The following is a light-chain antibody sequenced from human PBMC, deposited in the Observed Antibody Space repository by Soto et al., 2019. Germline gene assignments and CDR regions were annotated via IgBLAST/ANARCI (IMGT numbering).Light chain of an antibody. CDR2: LSSDGSH. CDR3: QTWDTGARVV. Sequence: QPVLTQSPSASASWGPRANLTGTWAGGPRGYAIAWHQQQPEKGPRYLMKLSSDGSHSKGDGIPDRFSGSSSGAERYLTISSLQSEDEADYYCQTWDTGARVVFGGGTKLTVL. V-gene: IGLV4-69*01. CDR1: GGPRGYA. J-gene: IGLJ2*01.